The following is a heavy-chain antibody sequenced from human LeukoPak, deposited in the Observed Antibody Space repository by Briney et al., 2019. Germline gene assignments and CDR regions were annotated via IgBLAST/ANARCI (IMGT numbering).Heavy chain of an antibody. Sequence: SETLSLTCTVSGGSVSSGSYYWSWIRQPPGKGLEWIGYIYYSGSTNYNPSLKSRVTISVDTSKNQFSLKLSSVTAADTAVYYCARLGGSGSYYRDYWGQGTLVTVSS. CDR3: ARLGGSGSYYRDY. V-gene: IGHV4-61*01. D-gene: IGHD3-10*01. CDR1: GGSVSSGSYY. CDR2: IYYSGST. J-gene: IGHJ4*02.